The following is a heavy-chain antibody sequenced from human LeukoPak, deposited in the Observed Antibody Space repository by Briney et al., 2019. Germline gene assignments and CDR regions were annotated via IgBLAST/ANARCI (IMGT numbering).Heavy chain of an antibody. CDR3: ARDLRGGKNWFDP. D-gene: IGHD2-15*01. CDR2: ISSSSSTI. J-gene: IGHJ5*02. CDR1: GFTFSSYS. Sequence: GGSLRLSCAASGFTFSSYSMNWVRQAPGKGLEWVSYISSSSSTIYYADSVKGRFTISRDNAKNSLYLQMNSLRAEDTAVYYCARDLRGGKNWFDPWGQGTLVTVSS. V-gene: IGHV3-48*01.